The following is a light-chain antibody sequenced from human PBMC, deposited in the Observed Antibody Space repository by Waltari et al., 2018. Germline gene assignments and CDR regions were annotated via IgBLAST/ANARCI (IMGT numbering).Light chain of an antibody. V-gene: IGKV3-15*01. CDR2: GAS. Sequence: EVVMTKSPATLSVSPGERASLSCRASQSINTNLAWYQQKPGQGPRLLMYGASTRATGIPARFSGSGSGTEFTLTISSLQSEDFAVYYCQNYNNWPPWTFGQGTKVEIK. J-gene: IGKJ1*01. CDR3: QNYNNWPPWT. CDR1: QSINTN.